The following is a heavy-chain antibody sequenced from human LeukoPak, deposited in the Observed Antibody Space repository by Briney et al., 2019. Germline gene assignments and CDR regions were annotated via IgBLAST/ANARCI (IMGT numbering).Heavy chain of an antibody. CDR3: ARGLAAAGTSYFDY. CDR2: IYYSGST. Sequence: GSLRLSCAASGFTFRSYGMHWIRQPPGKGLEWIGYIYYSGSTNYNPSLKSRVTISVDTSKNQFSLKLSSVTAADTAVYYCARGLAAAGTSYFDYWGQGTLVTVSS. CDR1: GFTFRSYG. V-gene: IGHV4-59*01. D-gene: IGHD6-13*01. J-gene: IGHJ4*02.